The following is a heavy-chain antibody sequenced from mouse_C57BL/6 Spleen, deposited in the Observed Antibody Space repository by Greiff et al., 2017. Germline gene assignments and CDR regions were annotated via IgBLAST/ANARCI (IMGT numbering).Heavy chain of an antibody. V-gene: IGHV1-82*01. Sequence: QVQLQQSGPELVKPGASVKISCKASGYAFSSSWMNWVKQRPGKGLEWIGRIYPGDGDTNYNGKFKGKATLTADKSSSTAYMQRSSLTSEDSAVYFCARGPGAMDYWGQGTSVTVSS. J-gene: IGHJ4*01. CDR3: ARGPGAMDY. CDR2: IYPGDGDT. CDR1: GYAFSSSW.